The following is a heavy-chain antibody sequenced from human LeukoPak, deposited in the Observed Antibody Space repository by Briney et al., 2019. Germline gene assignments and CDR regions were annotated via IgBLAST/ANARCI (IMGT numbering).Heavy chain of an antibody. J-gene: IGHJ4*02. CDR3: ARHVRNVTMVRGVIMGFDY. D-gene: IGHD3-10*01. Sequence: PSETLSLTCAVYGGSFSGYYWSWIRQPPGKGLEWIGEINHSGSTNYNPSLKSRVTISVDTSKNQFSLKLSSVTAADTAVYYCARHVRNVTMVRGVIMGFDYWGQGTLVTVSS. V-gene: IGHV4-34*01. CDR2: INHSGST. CDR1: GGSFSGYY.